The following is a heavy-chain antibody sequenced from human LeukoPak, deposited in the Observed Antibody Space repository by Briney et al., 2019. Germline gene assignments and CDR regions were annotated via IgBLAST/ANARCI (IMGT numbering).Heavy chain of an antibody. V-gene: IGHV4-61*02. CDR1: GGSISSGSYY. Sequence: KPSQTLSLTCTVSGGSISSGSYYWSWIRQPAGRGLEWIGRIYTSGSTNYNPSLKSRVTISVDTSKNQFSLKLSSVTAADTAVYYCARRVRSGSYFSTMANNLGPHDAFDIWGQGTMVTISS. J-gene: IGHJ3*02. CDR2: IYTSGST. CDR3: ARRVRSGSYFSTMANNLGPHDAFDI. D-gene: IGHD1-26*01.